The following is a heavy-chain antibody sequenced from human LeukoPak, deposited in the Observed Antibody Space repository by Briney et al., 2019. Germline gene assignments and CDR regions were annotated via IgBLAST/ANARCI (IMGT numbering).Heavy chain of an antibody. CDR3: ARAGTSIRGIKVY. CDR2: TKEDGSEK. Sequence: PGGYLRLSCAASGFKFDDYRMNWVRQAQGQGLEWGANTKEDGSEKYYVDSGKGRFTISRDNARNFLYLQMNSLRAEDTAVYYCARAGTSIRGIKVYWGQGTLVTVSS. J-gene: IGHJ4*02. D-gene: IGHD3-10*01. V-gene: IGHV3-7*03. CDR1: GFKFDDYR.